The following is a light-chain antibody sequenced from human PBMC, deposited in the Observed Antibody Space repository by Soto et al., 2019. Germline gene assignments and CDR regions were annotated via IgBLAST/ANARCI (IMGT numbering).Light chain of an antibody. Sequence: QSALTQPPSASGSPGQSVTISCTGTSSDIGGYNSVSWYQHHPAKAPKLIIYDVTNRPSGVPDRFSGSKSGNTASLTVSGLQAEDEADYYCSSYAATSKVAFGGGTQLTVL. CDR2: DVT. CDR3: SSYAATSKVA. J-gene: IGLJ2*01. CDR1: SSDIGGYNS. V-gene: IGLV2-8*01.